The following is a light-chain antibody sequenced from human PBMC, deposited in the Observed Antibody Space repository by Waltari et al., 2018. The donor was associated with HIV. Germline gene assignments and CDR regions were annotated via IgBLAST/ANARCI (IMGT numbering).Light chain of an antibody. J-gene: IGKJ1*01. CDR2: AAS. V-gene: IGKV1-9*01. CDR3: QQLNGYPT. Sequence: DIQLTQSPSFLSASVGDRVTITCRASQGIATYLAWYQQKPGRPPKLLIYAASTLQSGVPSRFSGSGSGTELTLTVSSLQPEDSATYYCQQLNGYPTFGQGTKVEIK. CDR1: QGIATY.